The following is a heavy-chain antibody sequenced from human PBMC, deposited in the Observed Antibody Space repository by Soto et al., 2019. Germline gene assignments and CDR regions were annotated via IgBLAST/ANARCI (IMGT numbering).Heavy chain of an antibody. CDR1: GFTPSSNS. V-gene: IGHV3-23*01. CDR2: ISDGGDRI. Sequence: SGFTPSSNSRSGGRQAPGEGLEWVSAISDGGDRIYYVDSVKGRFTISRDNSKNKLYLQMDSLRSEDTAIYYCARAISGYVTWGQGTLVTVSS. D-gene: IGHD5-12*01. CDR3: ARAISGYVT. J-gene: IGHJ5*02.